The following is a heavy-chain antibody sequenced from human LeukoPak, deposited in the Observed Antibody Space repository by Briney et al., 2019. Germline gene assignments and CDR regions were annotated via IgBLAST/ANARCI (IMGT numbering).Heavy chain of an antibody. V-gene: IGHV1-3*01. CDR1: GYTFTSYA. CDR3: ARGRLRYLDWTRAYSDY. CDR2: INAGNGNT. J-gene: IGHJ4*02. D-gene: IGHD3-9*01. Sequence: ASVKVSCKASGYTFTSYAMHWVRQAPGQRLEWMGWINAGNGNTKYSQEFQGRVTITRDTSASTAYMELRSLRSDDTAVYYCARGRLRYLDWTRAYSDYWGQGTLVTVSS.